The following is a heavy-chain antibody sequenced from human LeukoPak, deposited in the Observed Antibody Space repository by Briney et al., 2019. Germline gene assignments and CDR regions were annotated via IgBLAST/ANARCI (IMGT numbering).Heavy chain of an antibody. V-gene: IGHV3-30*04. CDR2: GSYDGNDK. CDR3: ARDLSMYYYYGMDV. CDR1: GFTLSTYA. J-gene: IGHJ6*02. Sequence: GGSLRLSCAAHGFTLSTYAIHWVPQAPAKGLERMAVGSYDGNDKHYADSVRCRFTTSRDNSTNTLSLQMDSLRAEDTAMYYCARDLSMYYYYGMDVWGQGTTVTVSS.